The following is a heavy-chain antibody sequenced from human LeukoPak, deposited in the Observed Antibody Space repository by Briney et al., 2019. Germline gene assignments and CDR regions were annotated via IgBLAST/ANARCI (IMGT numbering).Heavy chain of an antibody. CDR1: GGSFSGYY. CDR2: INHSGST. Sequence: SETLSLTCAVYGGSFSGYYWSWIRQPLGKGLEWIGEINHSGSTNYNPSLKSRVTISVDTSKNQFSLKLSSVTAADTAVYYCARDQSHSGSSHDYWGQGTLVTVSS. CDR3: ARDQSHSGSSHDY. D-gene: IGHD1-26*01. V-gene: IGHV4-34*01. J-gene: IGHJ4*02.